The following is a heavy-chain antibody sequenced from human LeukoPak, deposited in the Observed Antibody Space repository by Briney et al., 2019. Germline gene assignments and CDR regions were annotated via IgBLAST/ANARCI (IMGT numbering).Heavy chain of an antibody. V-gene: IGHV4-4*07. Sequence: PPETLSLTCPVSGGTLSNYNWSWIRQPAGKGLEWIGRIYSGGGTDYKPSLQSRVTISVDTSKHQCSLRLSSVSAADTAVYYCARVYIGYDLRGSLANYYFDYWGQGTLVTVSS. J-gene: IGHJ4*02. CDR1: GGTLSNYN. D-gene: IGHD5-12*01. CDR3: ARVYIGYDLRGSLANYYFDY. CDR2: IYSGGGT.